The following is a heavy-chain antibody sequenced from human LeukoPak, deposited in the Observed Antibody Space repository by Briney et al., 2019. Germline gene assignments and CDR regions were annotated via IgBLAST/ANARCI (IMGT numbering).Heavy chain of an antibody. CDR3: AKDAISVPSSSLLH. CDR2: IRYDGSNK. Sequence: GGSLRLSCAASGFTFSSYGMHWVRQAPGKGLEWVAFIRYDGSNKYYADSVKGRFTISRDNSKNTLYLQMNSLRAEDTAVYYCAKDAISVPSSSLLHWGQGTLVTVSS. CDR1: GFTFSSYG. D-gene: IGHD6-6*01. J-gene: IGHJ4*02. V-gene: IGHV3-30*02.